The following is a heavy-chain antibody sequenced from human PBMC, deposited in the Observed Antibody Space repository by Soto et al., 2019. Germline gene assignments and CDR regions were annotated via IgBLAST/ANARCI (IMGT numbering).Heavy chain of an antibody. CDR2: MSYDGTNK. Sequence: GSLRLSCTASGFTFSGHAMHWVRQAPGKGLEWVALMSYDGTNKYYADSVRGRFIISRDNSKSTLYLQMDSLRAEDTAVYHCARDLYYYDGSGNAFDIWGQGTMVTVSS. D-gene: IGHD3-22*01. J-gene: IGHJ3*02. CDR1: GFTFSGHA. V-gene: IGHV3-30-3*01. CDR3: ARDLYYYDGSGNAFDI.